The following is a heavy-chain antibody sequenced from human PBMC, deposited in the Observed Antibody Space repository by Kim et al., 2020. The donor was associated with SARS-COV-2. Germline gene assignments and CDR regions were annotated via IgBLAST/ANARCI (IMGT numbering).Heavy chain of an antibody. Sequence: GGSLRLSCVASGFTFMSYGMSWVRQAPGKGLEWVSGISGSGGRTNYADSVKGRFTISRDNSKSTLYLQMNSLRAEDTALYYCAKDFASDYWGQGTLVTVS. J-gene: IGHJ4*02. CDR1: GFTFMSYG. D-gene: IGHD3-3*01. CDR3: AKDFASDY. V-gene: IGHV3-23*01. CDR2: ISGSGGRT.